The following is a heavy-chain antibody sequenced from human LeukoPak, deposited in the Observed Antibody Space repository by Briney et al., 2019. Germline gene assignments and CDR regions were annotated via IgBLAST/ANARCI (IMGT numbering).Heavy chain of an antibody. D-gene: IGHD3-10*01. CDR1: GFTFSSYG. V-gene: IGHV3-30*18. CDR3: AKLGSGEVDY. CDR2: ISYDGSNK. J-gene: IGHJ4*02. Sequence: GGSLRLSCAASGFTFSSYGMHWVRQAPGKGLEWVAVISYDGSNKYYADSVKGRFTISRDNSKNTLYLQMNSLRAEDTAVYYCAKLGSGEVDYWGQGTLVTVSS.